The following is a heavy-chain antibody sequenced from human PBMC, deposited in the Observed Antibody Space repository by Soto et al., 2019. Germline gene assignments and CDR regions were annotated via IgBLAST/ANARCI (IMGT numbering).Heavy chain of an antibody. CDR3: ARAHYGSGRPIDY. D-gene: IGHD3-10*01. CDR1: GYTFTGYY. CDR2: INPNSGGT. Sequence: ASVKVSCKASGYTFTGYYMRWVRQAPGQGLEWMGWINPNSGGTNYAQKFQGWVTMTRDASISTAYMELSRLRSDDTAVYYCARAHYGSGRPIDYWGQGTLVTVSS. V-gene: IGHV1-2*04. J-gene: IGHJ4*02.